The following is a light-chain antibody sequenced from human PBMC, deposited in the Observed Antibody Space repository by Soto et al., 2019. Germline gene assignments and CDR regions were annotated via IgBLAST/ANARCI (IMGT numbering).Light chain of an antibody. J-gene: IGLJ2*01. CDR3: AAWDDSLSGLV. CDR2: RNN. CDR1: SSNIGSNY. V-gene: IGLV1-47*01. Sequence: QSVLTQPPSASGTPGQRVTISCSGSSSNIGSNYVYWYQQLPGTAPKLLIYRNNQRPSGVPDRFSGSKSGTSASLAISGLRSAEEADDYCAAWDDSLSGLVFGGGTKLTVL.